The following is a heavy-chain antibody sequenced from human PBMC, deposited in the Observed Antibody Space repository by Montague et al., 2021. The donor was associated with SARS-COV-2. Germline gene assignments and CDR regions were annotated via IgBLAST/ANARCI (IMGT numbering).Heavy chain of an antibody. Sequence: SETLSLTCTVSGGSISSYYWSWIRQPPGKGLEWIGYIYYSGSTNYNPSLKSRVTISVDTSKNQFSLKLSFVTAADTAVYYCERGSGWMGNAFDIWGQGTMVTVSS. CDR2: IYYSGST. D-gene: IGHD6-19*01. V-gene: IGHV4-59*01. CDR1: GGSISSYY. CDR3: ERGSGWMGNAFDI. J-gene: IGHJ3*02.